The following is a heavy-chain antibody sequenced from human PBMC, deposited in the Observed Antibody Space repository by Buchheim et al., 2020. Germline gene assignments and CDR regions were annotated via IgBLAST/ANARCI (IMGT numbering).Heavy chain of an antibody. Sequence: QVQLVESGGGVVQPGRSLRLSCAASGFTFSSYGMHWVRQAPGKGLEWVAVIWYDGSNKYYADSVKGRFTISRDNSKNTRYLQMNSLRAEDTAVYYCARGIYCSGGSCYFNWFDPWGQGTL. CDR1: GFTFSSYG. V-gene: IGHV3-33*01. CDR2: IWYDGSNK. D-gene: IGHD2-15*01. J-gene: IGHJ5*02. CDR3: ARGIYCSGGSCYFNWFDP.